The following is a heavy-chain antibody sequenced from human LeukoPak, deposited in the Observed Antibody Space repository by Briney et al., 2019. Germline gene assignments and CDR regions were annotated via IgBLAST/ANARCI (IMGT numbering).Heavy chain of an antibody. J-gene: IGHJ4*02. CDR3: ARPSAVAGTPFY. Sequence: GGSLRLSCAASGFTFSSYAMHWVRQAPGKGLEWVAVISYDGSNRYYADSVKGRFTISRDNSKNTLYLQMNSLRAEDTAVYYCARPSAVAGTPFYWGQGTLVTVSS. CDR1: GFTFSSYA. V-gene: IGHV3-30-3*01. D-gene: IGHD6-19*01. CDR2: ISYDGSNR.